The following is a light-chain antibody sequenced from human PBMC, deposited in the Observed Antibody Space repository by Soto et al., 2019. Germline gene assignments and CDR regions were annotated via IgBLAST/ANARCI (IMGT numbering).Light chain of an antibody. J-gene: IGLJ1*01. CDR3: AAWDDSLRSLV. Sequence: QSALTQPPSASGTPGQRVTISCSGSSSNIGGDYVFWFQQLPGTAPKLLIYTDNRRPSGVPGRFSGSKSGTSASLAISGLRSEDEADYYCAAWDDSLRSLVFGTGTKLTVL. CDR2: TDN. V-gene: IGLV1-47*02. CDR1: SSNIGGDY.